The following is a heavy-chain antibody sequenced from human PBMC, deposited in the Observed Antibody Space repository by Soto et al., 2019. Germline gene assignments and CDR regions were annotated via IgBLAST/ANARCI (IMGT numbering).Heavy chain of an antibody. CDR2: ITGSGGVT. Sequence: GGSLRLSCATSGFTFDNYAMSWVRQDPGMGLQWVSAITGSGGVTYYADSVKGRFTISRDNSKNTLFLVMNRLRAEDTAVYYCAKGSHLSGYGSGRAIDYWGQGTPVTVS. CDR1: GFTFDNYA. J-gene: IGHJ4*02. D-gene: IGHD6-19*01. V-gene: IGHV3-23*01. CDR3: AKGSHLSGYGSGRAIDY.